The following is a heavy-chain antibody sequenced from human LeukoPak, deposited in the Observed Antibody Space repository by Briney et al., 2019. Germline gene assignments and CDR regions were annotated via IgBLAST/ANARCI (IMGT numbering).Heavy chain of an antibody. J-gene: IGHJ4*02. CDR2: IYSGGST. Sequence: GGSLRLSCAASGFTVSSNYMSWVRQAPGKGLEWVSVIYSGGSTYYADSVKGRFTISRDNSKNTLYLQMNSLRAEDTAVYYCAGDQGGFGELWVDYWGQGTLVTVSS. V-gene: IGHV3-53*01. D-gene: IGHD3-10*01. CDR3: AGDQGGFGELWVDY. CDR1: GFTVSSNY.